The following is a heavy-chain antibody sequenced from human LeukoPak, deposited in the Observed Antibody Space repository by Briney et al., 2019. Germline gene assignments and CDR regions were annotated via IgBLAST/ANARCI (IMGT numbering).Heavy chain of an antibody. CDR2: ISSSSSPI. D-gene: IGHD4-17*01. CDR3: ARSTVTPGY. V-gene: IGHV3-48*02. Sequence: PGGSLRLSCAASGFTLSSYNMNWVRQAPGQGLEWVSYISSSSSPIFYADSVKGRFTISRDNAKNSLYLQMNSLRDEDTAVYYCARSTVTPGYWGQGTLVTVSS. J-gene: IGHJ4*02. CDR1: GFTLSSYN.